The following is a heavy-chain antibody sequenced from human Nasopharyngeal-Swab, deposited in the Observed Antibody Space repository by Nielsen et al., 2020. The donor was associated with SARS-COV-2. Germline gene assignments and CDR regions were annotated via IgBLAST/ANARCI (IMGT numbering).Heavy chain of an antibody. V-gene: IGHV3-30*18. CDR1: GFTFSSYG. CDR3: AKRSSTSYRDY. CDR2: ISYDGSNK. Sequence: GESLKISCAASGFTFSSYGMHWVRQAPGKGLEWVAVISYDGSNKYYADPVKGRFTISRDNSKNTLYLQMNSLRAEDTAVYYCAKRSSTSYRDYWGQGTLVTVSS. J-gene: IGHJ4*02. D-gene: IGHD2-2*01.